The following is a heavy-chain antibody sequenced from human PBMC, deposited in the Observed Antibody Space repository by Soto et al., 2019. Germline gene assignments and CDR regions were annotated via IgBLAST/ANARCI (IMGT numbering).Heavy chain of an antibody. D-gene: IGHD2-2*01. V-gene: IGHV3-30*18. CDR1: GFTFSNYG. Sequence: GGSLRLSCAASGFTFSNYGMHWVRQAPGKGLEWVAVISYDGSDKYYADSVKGRFSISRDNSKNTLYLQMNSLRAEDTAVYYCAEVAVYCSSSSCRRDYYYYYGMDVWGQGTTVTVSS. CDR3: AEVAVYCSSSSCRRDYYYYYGMDV. J-gene: IGHJ6*02. CDR2: ISYDGSDK.